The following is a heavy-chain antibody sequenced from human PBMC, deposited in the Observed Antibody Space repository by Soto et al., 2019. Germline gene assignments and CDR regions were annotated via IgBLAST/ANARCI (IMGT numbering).Heavy chain of an antibody. D-gene: IGHD6-19*01. CDR1: GGSITRNNHY. CDR3: ARLGSSGWYQGSDFDY. CDR2: ILYSGST. J-gene: IGHJ4*02. Sequence: QLQLQESGPGLVKPSETLSLTCTVSGGSITRNNHYWGWIRQSPGKGLEWIGNILYSGSTNYNPSRTSRVTISVEASKNQYSLKMSSVTAADTAVYYCARLGSSGWYQGSDFDYWGQGTLVTVSS. V-gene: IGHV4-39*01.